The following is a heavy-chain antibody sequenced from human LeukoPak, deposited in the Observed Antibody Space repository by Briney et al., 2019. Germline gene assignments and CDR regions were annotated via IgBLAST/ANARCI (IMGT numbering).Heavy chain of an antibody. CDR3: AKAPVRGVISHLDY. D-gene: IGHD3-10*01. CDR2: IRYDGSNK. Sequence: GGSLRLSCAASGFTLSSYGMHWVRQAPGKGLEWVAFIRYDGSNKYYADSVKGRFTISRDNPENTLWLQMTSLRAEDTAVYYCAKAPVRGVISHLDYWGQGTLVTVSS. J-gene: IGHJ4*02. CDR1: GFTLSSYG. V-gene: IGHV3-30*02.